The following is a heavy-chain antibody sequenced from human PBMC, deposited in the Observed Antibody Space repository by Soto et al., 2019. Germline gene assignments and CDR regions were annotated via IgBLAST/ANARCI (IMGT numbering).Heavy chain of an antibody. V-gene: IGHV1-8*01. J-gene: IGHJ5*02. CDR2: MNPNSGNT. CDR1: GYTFTSYD. D-gene: IGHD4-4*01. CDR3: ASTDGYSNYWFDP. Sequence: ASVKVSCKASGYTFTSYDINWVRQATGQGLEWMGWMNPNSGNTGYAQKFQGRVTMTWNTSISTAYMELSSLRSEDTAVYYCASTDGYSNYWFDPWGQGTLVTVSS.